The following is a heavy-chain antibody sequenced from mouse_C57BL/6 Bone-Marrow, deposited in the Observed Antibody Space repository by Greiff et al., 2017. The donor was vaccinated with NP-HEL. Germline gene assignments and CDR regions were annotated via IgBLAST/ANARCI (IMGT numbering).Heavy chain of an antibody. D-gene: IGHD2-5*01. V-gene: IGHV1-53*01. Sequence: QVQLQQPRTELVKPGASVKLSCKASGYTFTSYWMHWVKQRPGQGLEWIGNINPSNGGTNYNEKFKSKATLTVDKSSSTAYMQLSSLTSEDSAVYYCASPWESNYGWFAYWGQGTLVTVSA. J-gene: IGHJ3*01. CDR2: INPSNGGT. CDR1: GYTFTSYW. CDR3: ASPWESNYGWFAY.